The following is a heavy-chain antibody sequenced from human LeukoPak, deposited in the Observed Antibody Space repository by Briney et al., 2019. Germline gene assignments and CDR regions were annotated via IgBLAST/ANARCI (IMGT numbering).Heavy chain of an antibody. J-gene: IGHJ4*02. CDR1: GYSFTSYW. D-gene: IGHD3-10*01. Sequence: GESLKISCKGSGYSFTSYWISWVRQMPRKGLEWMGRIDPSDSYTNYSPSFQGHVTISADKSISTAYLQWSSLKASDTAMYYCARHYGSSPPYYFDYWGQGTLVTVSS. V-gene: IGHV5-10-1*01. CDR3: ARHYGSSPPYYFDY. CDR2: IDPSDSYT.